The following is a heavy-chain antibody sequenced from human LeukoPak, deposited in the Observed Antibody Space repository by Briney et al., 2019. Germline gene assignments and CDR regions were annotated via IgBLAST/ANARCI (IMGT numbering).Heavy chain of an antibody. D-gene: IGHD3-10*01. Sequence: SETLSLTCTVSGGSISSYYWSWIRQPAGKGLEWIGRIYTSGSTNYNPSLKSRVTISVDTSKNQFSLKLSSVTAADTAVYYCARQDYYGSGSYWPPFDYWGQGTLATVSS. V-gene: IGHV4-4*07. CDR2: IYTSGST. J-gene: IGHJ4*02. CDR1: GGSISSYY. CDR3: ARQDYYGSGSYWPPFDY.